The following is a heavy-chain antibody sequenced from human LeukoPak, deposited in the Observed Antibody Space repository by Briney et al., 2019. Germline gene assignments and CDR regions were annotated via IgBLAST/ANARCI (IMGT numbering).Heavy chain of an antibody. CDR1: GYTFTGYY. D-gene: IGHD2-2*01. V-gene: IGHV1-2*02. J-gene: IGHJ4*02. CDR3: ARSRPDRRIVVVPAAMRGYFDY. Sequence: ASVKVSCKASGYTFTGYYMHWVRQAPGQGLEWMGWINPNSGGTNYAQKFQGRVTMTRDTSISTAHMELSRLRSDDTAVYYCARSRPDRRIVVVPAAMRGYFDYWGQGTLVTVSS. CDR2: INPNSGGT.